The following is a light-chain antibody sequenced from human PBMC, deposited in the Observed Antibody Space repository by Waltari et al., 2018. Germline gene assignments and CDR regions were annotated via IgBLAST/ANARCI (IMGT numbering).Light chain of an antibody. V-gene: IGLV2-14*01. CDR3: SSYTSSSTLV. Sequence: QSALTQPASVSGSPGQSIPIPCTGTSSAVGGYNHVSWYQQHPGKAPKLMIYEVSNRPSGVSNRFSGSKSGNTASLTISGLQAEDEADYYCSSYTSSSTLVFGTGTKVTVL. CDR2: EVS. CDR1: SSAVGGYNH. J-gene: IGLJ1*01.